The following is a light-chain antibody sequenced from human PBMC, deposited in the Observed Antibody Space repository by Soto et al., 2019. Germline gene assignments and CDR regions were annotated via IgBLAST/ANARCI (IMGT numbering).Light chain of an antibody. Sequence: QSVLTQPPSASGAPGQRVTISCSGSSSNIGSNVVNWYQQFPGTAPKLLMFSNDQRPSGVPDRFSGSKSGTSASLAISGLRSEDEADYYCASWDDSLNGPYGFATGPKVTV. V-gene: IGLV1-44*01. CDR1: SSNIGSNV. J-gene: IGLJ1*01. CDR3: ASWDDSLNGPYG. CDR2: SND.